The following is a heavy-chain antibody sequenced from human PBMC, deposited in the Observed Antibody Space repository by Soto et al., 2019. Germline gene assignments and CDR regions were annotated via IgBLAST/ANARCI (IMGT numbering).Heavy chain of an antibody. J-gene: IGHJ3*02. Sequence: QVQLVQSGADVKNPGASVKVSCKASGYNFTSYGISWVRQAPGQWLEWRGWISPHNDRTKYARRFQDRVTMTTETPTSTVYMELGSLRSDDTAVYYCARDLYYSSGRYFDHDAFDIWGQGTVVTVSS. V-gene: IGHV1-18*01. CDR2: ISPHNDRT. CDR1: GYNFTSYG. CDR3: ARDLYYSSGRYFDHDAFDI. D-gene: IGHD6-19*01.